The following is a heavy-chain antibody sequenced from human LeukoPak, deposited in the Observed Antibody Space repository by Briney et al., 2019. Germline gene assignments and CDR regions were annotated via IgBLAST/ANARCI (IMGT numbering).Heavy chain of an antibody. CDR2: IYTSGST. Sequence: SETLSLTCTVSGGSISSYYWSWIRQPAGKRLEWIGRIYTSGSTNYNPSLKSRVTMSVDTSKNQFSLKLSSVTAADTAVYYCARAVTIFGVVRVDAFDIWGQGTMVTVSS. V-gene: IGHV4-4*07. CDR3: ARAVTIFGVVRVDAFDI. D-gene: IGHD3-3*01. J-gene: IGHJ3*02. CDR1: GGSISSYY.